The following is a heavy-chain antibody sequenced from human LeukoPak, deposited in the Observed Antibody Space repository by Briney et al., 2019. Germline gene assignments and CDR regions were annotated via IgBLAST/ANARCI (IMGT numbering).Heavy chain of an antibody. Sequence: SETMSLTCNVSGASLSGYYWSWHRQSAGRGLEWIGRIYNRDNTNYDPSLKSRVTMSTDTSKNQFSLNLNSMTAADTAVYYCARGPRGADSYSVDYWGQGTLVTVSS. D-gene: IGHD2-21*02. V-gene: IGHV4-4*07. CDR3: ARGPRGADSYSVDY. J-gene: IGHJ4*02. CDR2: IYNRDNT. CDR1: GASLSGYY.